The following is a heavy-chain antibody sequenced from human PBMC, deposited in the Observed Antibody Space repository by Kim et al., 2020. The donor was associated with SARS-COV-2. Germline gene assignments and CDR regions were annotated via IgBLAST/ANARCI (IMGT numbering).Heavy chain of an antibody. CDR2: IIPLSGTT. Sequence: SVKVSCKASGGTFGRFVFSWVRQAPGQGFEWLGGIIPLSGTTNYGQKFQGRVTISADESTNTAYLDLTSLRSEDTAIYYCARLKLDDESLTGSDTGRFSYDYFGMDVWGRGTTVTVSS. J-gene: IGHJ6*02. D-gene: IGHD3-9*01. CDR3: ARLKLDDESLTGSDTGRFSYDYFGMDV. V-gene: IGHV1-69*13. CDR1: GGTFGRFV.